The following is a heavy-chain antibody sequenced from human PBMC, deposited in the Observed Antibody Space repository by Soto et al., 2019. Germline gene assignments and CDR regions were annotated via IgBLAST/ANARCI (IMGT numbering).Heavy chain of an antibody. V-gene: IGHV4-59*01. CDR3: ARSYGRGDGHRNFDY. Sequence: PSETLSLTCTVSGGSICGTLSSYYWSWVRQPPGKGLEWIGYIYNSGSTNYNPSLKSRVAISVDTSRNQFSLKLIYVTAADTAVYYCARSYGRGDGHRNFDYWGQGALVTVSS. D-gene: IGHD2-21*02. CDR2: IYNSGST. J-gene: IGHJ4*02. CDR1: GGSICGTLSSYY.